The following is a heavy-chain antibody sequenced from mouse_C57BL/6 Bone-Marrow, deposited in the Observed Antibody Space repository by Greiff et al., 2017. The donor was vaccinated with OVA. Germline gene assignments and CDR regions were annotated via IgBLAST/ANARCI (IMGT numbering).Heavy chain of an antibody. CDR3: ARQGGARDY. CDR1: GFTFSDYY. CDR2: ISNGGGST. Sequence: EVKVVESGGGLVQPGGSLKLSCAASGFTFSDYYMYWVRQTPEKRLEWVAYISNGGGSTYYPDTVKGRFTISRDNAKNTLYLQMSRLKSEDTAMYYCARQGGARDYWGQGTSVTVSS. J-gene: IGHJ4*01. V-gene: IGHV5-12*01.